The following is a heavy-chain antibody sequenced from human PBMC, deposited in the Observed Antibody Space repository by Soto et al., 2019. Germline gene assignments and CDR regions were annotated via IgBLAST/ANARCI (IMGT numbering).Heavy chain of an antibody. J-gene: IGHJ5*02. CDR3: ARENSGVYYDFWSGSVWFDP. CDR1: GYTFTSYY. CDR2: INPSGGST. V-gene: IGHV1-46*01. Sequence: ASVKVSCKASGYTFTSYYMHWVRQAPGQGLEWMGIINPSGGSTSYAQKFQGRVTMTRDTSTSTVYMELSSLRSEDTAVYYCARENSGVYYDFWSGSVWFDPWGQGTLVTVSS. D-gene: IGHD3-3*01.